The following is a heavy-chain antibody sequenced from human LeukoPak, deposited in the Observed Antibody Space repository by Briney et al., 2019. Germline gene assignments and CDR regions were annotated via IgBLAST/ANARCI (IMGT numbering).Heavy chain of an antibody. D-gene: IGHD3-9*01. V-gene: IGHV3-33*01. CDR3: ARDYTGYFP. CDR2: IWYDGSNK. Sequence: GGSLRLSCAASGFTFSSYGMHWVRQAPGKGLEWVAVIWYDGSNKYYADSVKGRFTISRDNAKNSLYLQMNSLRAEDTAVYYCARDYTGYFPWGQGTLVIVSS. J-gene: IGHJ5*02. CDR1: GFTFSSYG.